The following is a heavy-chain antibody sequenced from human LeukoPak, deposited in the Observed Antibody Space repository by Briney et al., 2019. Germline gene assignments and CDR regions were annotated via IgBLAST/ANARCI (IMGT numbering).Heavy chain of an antibody. D-gene: IGHD3-10*01. V-gene: IGHV3-7*01. CDR3: ARRESALWFGEFPYYYYYMDV. Sequence: GGSLRLSCAASGFTFSSYWMNWVRQAPGKGLEWVANIKQDGSEKYYVDSVKGRFTISRDNAKNSLYLQMNSLRAEDTAVYYCARRESALWFGEFPYYYYYMDVWGKGTTVTVSS. CDR2: IKQDGSEK. CDR1: GFTFSSYW. J-gene: IGHJ6*03.